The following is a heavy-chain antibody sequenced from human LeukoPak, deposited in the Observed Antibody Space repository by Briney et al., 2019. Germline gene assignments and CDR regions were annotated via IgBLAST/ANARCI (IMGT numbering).Heavy chain of an antibody. CDR1: AFTFSSYN. CDR2: ISSSSSYI. Sequence: GGSLRLSCAASAFTFSSYNMNWVRQAPGKGLEWVSSISSSSSYIYYADSVKGRFTISRDNAKNSLYLQMNSLRAEDTAVYYCARDRGYCSSTSCYRRLDYWGQGTLVTVSS. J-gene: IGHJ4*02. D-gene: IGHD2-2*02. CDR3: ARDRGYCSSTSCYRRLDY. V-gene: IGHV3-21*01.